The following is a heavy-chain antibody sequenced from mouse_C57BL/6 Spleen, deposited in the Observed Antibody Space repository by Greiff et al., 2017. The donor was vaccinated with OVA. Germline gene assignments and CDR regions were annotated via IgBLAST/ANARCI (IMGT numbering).Heavy chain of an antibody. CDR1: GYTFTSYW. Sequence: QVQLQQPGAELVKPGASVKLSCKASGYTFTSYWMHWVKQRPGQGLEWIGMIHPNSGSTNYNEKFKSKATLTVDKSSSTAYMQLSSLTSEDSAVYYCAYYGSSLYAMDYWGQGTSVTVSS. CDR2: IHPNSGST. CDR3: AYYGSSLYAMDY. V-gene: IGHV1-64*01. D-gene: IGHD1-1*01. J-gene: IGHJ4*01.